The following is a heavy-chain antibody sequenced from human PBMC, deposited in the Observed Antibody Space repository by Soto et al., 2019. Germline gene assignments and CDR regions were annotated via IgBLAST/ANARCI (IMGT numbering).Heavy chain of an antibody. CDR3: TRLISAAQDY. J-gene: IGHJ4*02. Sequence: EVLLVESGGGLVQPGGSLKLSCAASGFVFKDSSIHWVRQASGKGLEWVGRIRDRAFSYVTAYAASVKGRFTISRDDSTNTAYLQMNSLKTEDTAIYYCTRLISAAQDYWGQGTLVTVSS. CDR1: GFVFKDSS. CDR2: IRDRAFSYVT. V-gene: IGHV3-73*01. D-gene: IGHD3-10*01.